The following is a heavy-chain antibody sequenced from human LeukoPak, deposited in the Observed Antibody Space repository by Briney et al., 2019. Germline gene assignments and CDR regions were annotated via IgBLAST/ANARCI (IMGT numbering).Heavy chain of an antibody. Sequence: GGSLRLSCAASGFTFSSYAMNWVRQAPGKGLEWVSAISGSGGSTYPADSVERRITISRDNSKNTQYLQMNRLKAENAAVYYYSWGGGDWRGDRYSGSRYYYVDYWGQGPLVTASS. V-gene: IGHV3-23*01. CDR3: SWGGGDWRGDRYSGSRYYYVDY. CDR2: ISGSGGST. D-gene: IGHD2-21*02. CDR1: GFTFSSYA. J-gene: IGHJ4*02.